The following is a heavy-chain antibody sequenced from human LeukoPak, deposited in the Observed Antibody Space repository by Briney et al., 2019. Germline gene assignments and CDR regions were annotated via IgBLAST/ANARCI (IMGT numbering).Heavy chain of an antibody. V-gene: IGHV1-2*06. Sequence: ASVKVSCKASGYTFSGNYMHWVRQAPGQGLEWMGRINPNSGGTKFAQKFQGRVTMTRDTSITTAYMELSSLRSEDTAVYYCASSGYSYGSCYFDYWGQGTLVTVSS. D-gene: IGHD5-18*01. J-gene: IGHJ4*02. CDR1: GYTFSGNY. CDR2: INPNSGGT. CDR3: ASSGYSYGSCYFDY.